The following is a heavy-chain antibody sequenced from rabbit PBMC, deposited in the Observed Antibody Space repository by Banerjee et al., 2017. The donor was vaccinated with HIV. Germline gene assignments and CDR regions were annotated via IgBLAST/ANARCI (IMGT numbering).Heavy chain of an antibody. CDR1: GFDFSSYY. D-gene: IGHD3-3*01. Sequence: QQLEETGGGLVQPGGSLTLSCKASGFDFSSYYMSWVRQAPGKGLEWIGIIYAGKGSTDYASWVNGRFTISSDNAQNTVDLQMNSLTAADTATYFCARDLGVVGDLWGQGTLVTVS. CDR3: ARDLGVVGDL. J-gene: IGHJ4*01. V-gene: IGHV1S7*01. CDR2: IYAGKGST.